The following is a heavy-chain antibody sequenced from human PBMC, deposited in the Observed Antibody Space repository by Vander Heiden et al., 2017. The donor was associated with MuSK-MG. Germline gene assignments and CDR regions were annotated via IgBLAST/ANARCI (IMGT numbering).Heavy chain of an antibody. V-gene: IGHV3-49*03. CDR2: IRSKAYGGKK. D-gene: IGHD3-22*01. J-gene: IGHJ1*01. CDR3: ARTDYYDSSGYVKH. CDR1: GFIFGDYA. Sequence: EVQLVESGGGLVQPGRSLRLSCTASGFIFGDYAMSWFRQAQGQGLAWGGFIRSKAYGGKKEYAASVKGRFTISRDDYKSIAYLQMNSMKTEDTAVYHCARTDYYDSSGYVKHWGQGTLVTVSS.